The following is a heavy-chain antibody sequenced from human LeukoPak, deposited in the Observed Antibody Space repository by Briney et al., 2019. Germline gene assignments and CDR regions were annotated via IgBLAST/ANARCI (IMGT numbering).Heavy chain of an antibody. J-gene: IGHJ4*02. Sequence: SETLSLTCAVYGGSFSGYYWSWIRQPPGKGLEWIGETNHSGSTNYNPHLKSRVTISVDTSKNQFSLKLSSVTAADTAVYYCARGRAPGMATIWYWGQGTLVTVSS. CDR2: TNHSGST. CDR1: GGSFSGYY. V-gene: IGHV4-34*01. D-gene: IGHD5-24*01. CDR3: ARGRAPGMATIWY.